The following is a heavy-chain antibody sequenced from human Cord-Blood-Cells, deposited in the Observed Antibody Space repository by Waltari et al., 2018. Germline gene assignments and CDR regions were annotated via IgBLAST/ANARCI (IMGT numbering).Heavy chain of an antibody. CDR1: GGSISSSSYY. J-gene: IGHJ4*02. V-gene: IGHV4-39*01. CDR2: IYYSGST. Sequence: QLQLQESGPGLVKPSETLSLTCTVSGGSISSSSYYWGWIRQPPGKGLEWIGSIYYSGSTYHTPSLKSRVTISVDTSKNQFSLKLSSVTAADTAVYYCARREGTAIYWGQGTLVTVSS. D-gene: IGHD1-26*01. CDR3: ARREGTAIY.